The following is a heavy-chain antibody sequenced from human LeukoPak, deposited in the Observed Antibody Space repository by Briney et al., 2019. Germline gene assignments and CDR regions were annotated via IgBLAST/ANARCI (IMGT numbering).Heavy chain of an antibody. CDR2: IIPIFGTA. Sequence: GASVKVSCKASGGTFSSYAISWVRQAPGQGLEWMGGIIPIFGTANYAQKFQGRVTITADESTSTAYMELSSLRSEDTAVYYCARVIYGDYGGGWFDPWGQGTLVTVSS. V-gene: IGHV1-69*13. CDR3: ARVIYGDYGGGWFDP. J-gene: IGHJ5*02. D-gene: IGHD4-17*01. CDR1: GGTFSSYA.